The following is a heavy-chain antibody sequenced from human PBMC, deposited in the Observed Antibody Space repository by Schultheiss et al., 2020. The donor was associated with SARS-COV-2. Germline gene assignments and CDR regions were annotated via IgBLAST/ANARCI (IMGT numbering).Heavy chain of an antibody. Sequence: GESLKISCKGSGYSFTSYWIGWVRQMPGKGLEWMGIIYPGDSDTRYSPSFQGQVTISADKSITTAYLQWGSLKASDTAMYYCARRGGVRGVMGAFDIWGQGTMVTVSS. CDR3: ARRGGVRGVMGAFDI. J-gene: IGHJ3*02. V-gene: IGHV5-51*01. D-gene: IGHD3-10*01. CDR1: GYSFTSYW. CDR2: IYPGDSDT.